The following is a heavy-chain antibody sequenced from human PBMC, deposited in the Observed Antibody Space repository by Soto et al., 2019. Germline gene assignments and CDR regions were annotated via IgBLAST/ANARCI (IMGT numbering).Heavy chain of an antibody. CDR3: TEVLGYCSGGNCFTFDY. CDR2: IKSKADGGTT. D-gene: IGHD2-15*01. V-gene: IGHV3-15*01. Sequence: EVQLVESGGGLVKPGGSLRLSCAASGFPFSKAWMSWVRQVPGKGLEWVGRIKSKADGGTTDYAAPVKGRFTISSDDSSNTLYLQMNSLKPEDTAVYYCTEVLGYCSGGNCFTFDYWGQGAVVTVSS. J-gene: IGHJ4*02. CDR1: GFPFSKAW.